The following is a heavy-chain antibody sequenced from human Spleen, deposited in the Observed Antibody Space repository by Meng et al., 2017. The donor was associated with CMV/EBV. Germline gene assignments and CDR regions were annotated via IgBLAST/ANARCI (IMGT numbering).Heavy chain of an antibody. CDR1: GYTFTGYY. V-gene: IGHV1-46*01. CDR3: AREATRYYGDRRWFDS. J-gene: IGHJ5*01. CDR2: INPSGGST. Sequence: ASVKVSCKASGYTFTGYYMHWVRQAPGQGLEWMGIINPSGGSTSYAQNFQGRVTMTRDTSTSTVYMELSSLRSEDTAVYYCAREATRYYGDRRWFDSWGQGTLVTVSS. D-gene: IGHD4-17*01.